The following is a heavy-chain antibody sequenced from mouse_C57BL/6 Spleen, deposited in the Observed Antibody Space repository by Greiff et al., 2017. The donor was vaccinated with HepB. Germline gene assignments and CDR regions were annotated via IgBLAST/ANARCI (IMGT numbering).Heavy chain of an antibody. J-gene: IGHJ2*01. Sequence: QVQLQQPGAELVRPGTSVKLSCKASGYTFTSYWMHWVKQRPGQGLEWIGVIDPSDSYTNYNQKFKGKATLTVDTSSSTAYMQLSSLTSEDSAVYYCARSWVENYFDYWGQGTTLTVSS. CDR3: ARSWVENYFDY. CDR2: IDPSDSYT. CDR1: GYTFTSYW. V-gene: IGHV1-59*01. D-gene: IGHD4-1*01.